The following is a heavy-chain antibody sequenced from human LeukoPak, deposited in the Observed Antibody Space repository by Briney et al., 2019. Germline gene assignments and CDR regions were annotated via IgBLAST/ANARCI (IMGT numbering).Heavy chain of an antibody. CDR2: IFSSGST. CDR1: GGSINGYY. J-gene: IGHJ4*02. Sequence: SETLSLTCTVSGGSINGYYWSWIRQPAGKGLEWIGRIFSSGSTYYNPSLKSRVTMSVDTSKNQFSLKLSSVTAADTAVYYCARDSYSGSYVDYWGQGTLVTVSS. V-gene: IGHV4-4*07. CDR3: ARDSYSGSYVDY. D-gene: IGHD1-26*01.